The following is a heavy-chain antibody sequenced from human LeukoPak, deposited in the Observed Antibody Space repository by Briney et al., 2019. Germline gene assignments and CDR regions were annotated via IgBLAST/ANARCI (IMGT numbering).Heavy chain of an antibody. CDR1: GGSISSGSYY. J-gene: IGHJ4*02. Sequence: SQTLSLTCTVSGGSISSGSYYWTWIRQPAGKGLEWIGRIYTSGSTNHNPSLKSRVTISLDTSKDQFSLKLISVTAADTAVYFCARERTDTSMDYWGQGTLVTVSS. D-gene: IGHD5-18*01. CDR3: ARERTDTSMDY. CDR2: IYTSGST. V-gene: IGHV4-61*02.